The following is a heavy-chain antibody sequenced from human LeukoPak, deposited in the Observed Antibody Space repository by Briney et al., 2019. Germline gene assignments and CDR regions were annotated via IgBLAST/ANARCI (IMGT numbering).Heavy chain of an antibody. CDR1: GYTFTGYH. D-gene: IGHD1-20*01. J-gene: IGHJ4*02. V-gene: IGHV1-2*02. CDR2: INPNSGGT. CDR3: ARGRDSGITGTSAPLWDY. Sequence: ASVKVSCKASGYTFTGYHMHWVRQAPGQGLEWMGWINPNSGGTNYAQKFQGRVTMTRDTSISTAYMELSRLRSDDTAVYHCARGRDSGITGTSAPLWDYWGQGTLVTASS.